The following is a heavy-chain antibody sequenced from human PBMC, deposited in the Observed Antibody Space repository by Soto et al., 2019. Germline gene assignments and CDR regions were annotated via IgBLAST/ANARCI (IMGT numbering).Heavy chain of an antibody. V-gene: IGHV4-30-2*01. D-gene: IGHD2-2*01. CDR1: GGSIRSCGYA. CDR2: LYHGESA. Sequence: QLQLQESGEGLVKPSQTLSLTCAVSGGSIRSCGYAWNWIRQPPGKGLEWIGDLYHGESAHYNSSLRRRITISVARSKTEFSMRLTSVTAADTYVYFCARGGFQLQHEYWGQGILVTVYS. J-gene: IGHJ4*02. CDR3: ARGGFQLQHEY.